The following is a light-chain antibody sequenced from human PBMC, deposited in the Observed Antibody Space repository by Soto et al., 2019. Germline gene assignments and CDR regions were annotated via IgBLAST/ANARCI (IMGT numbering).Light chain of an antibody. Sequence: EIVLTQSPGTLSLSPGERATLSCRASQSFTSRSLAWYQQKPGLAPRLLISGASNRAAGIPGRFSGSGSGTDFTLTISRLEPEDFAVYYCQQYDSSPRTFGQGTTGDIK. V-gene: IGKV3-20*01. CDR3: QQYDSSPRT. CDR2: GAS. J-gene: IGKJ1*01. CDR1: QSFTSRS.